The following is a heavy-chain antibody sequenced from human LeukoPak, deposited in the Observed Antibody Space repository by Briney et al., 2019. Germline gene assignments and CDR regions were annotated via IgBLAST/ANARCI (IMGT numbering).Heavy chain of an antibody. D-gene: IGHD3-22*01. V-gene: IGHV3-11*06. J-gene: IGHJ4*02. CDR2: ISSSNTYT. CDR3: ARQRIDNSGLDY. CDR1: GFSFSDYF. Sequence: GGSLRLSCAVSGFSFSDYFMSWIRQAPGKGLEWVSYISSSNTYTDYADSVKGRFTISRDNAKNSLYLQMNSLRAEDTAVYCCARQRIDNSGLDYWGQGTLVTVSS.